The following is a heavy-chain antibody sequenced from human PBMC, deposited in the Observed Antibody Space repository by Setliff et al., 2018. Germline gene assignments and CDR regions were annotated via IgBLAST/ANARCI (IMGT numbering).Heavy chain of an antibody. V-gene: IGHV7-4-1*02. D-gene: IGHD6-6*01. J-gene: IGHJ6*03. CDR2: INTNTGNP. Sequence: YTFTSYAMNWVRQAPGQGLEWMGWINTNTGNPTYAQGFTGRFVFSLDTSVSTAYLQISSLKAEDTAVYYCASSAKAARPGYYYYYMDVWGKGTTVTVSS. CDR3: ASSAKAARPGYYYYYMDV. CDR1: YTFTSYA.